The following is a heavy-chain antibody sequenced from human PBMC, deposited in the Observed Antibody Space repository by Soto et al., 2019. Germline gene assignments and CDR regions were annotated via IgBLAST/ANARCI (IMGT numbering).Heavy chain of an antibody. Sequence: QVQLVESGGGVVQPGRSLRLSCAASGFTFSRYAMNWVRQAPGKGLEWEAVISYDGSNKYYADSVKGRFTISRDNSKNTLYLQMNSLRSEDTGIYYCARGPEYSSFPEHPVDWGQGTLVTVSS. CDR2: ISYDGSNK. CDR3: ARGPEYSSFPEHPVD. D-gene: IGHD6-6*01. V-gene: IGHV3-30*03. CDR1: GFTFSRYA. J-gene: IGHJ4*02.